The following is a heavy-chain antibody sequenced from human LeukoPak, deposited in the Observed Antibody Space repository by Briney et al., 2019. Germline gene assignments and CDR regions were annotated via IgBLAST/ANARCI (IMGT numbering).Heavy chain of an antibody. CDR2: IDHSGST. CDR3: ATLGEYYDSSGYYYN. Sequence: SRALSLNCAVSGGSISSSSWWKWVRQPPGKGLEWIGEIDHSGSTNYNPSLKSRVTISVDSSKNQFSLKLASGTAANTAVYYGATLGEYYDSSGYYYNWGQGTLVTVSS. CDR1: GGSISSSSW. J-gene: IGHJ4*02. D-gene: IGHD3-22*01. V-gene: IGHV4-4*02.